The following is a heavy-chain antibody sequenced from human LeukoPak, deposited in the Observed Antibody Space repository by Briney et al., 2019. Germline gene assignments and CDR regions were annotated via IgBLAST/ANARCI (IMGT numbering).Heavy chain of an antibody. CDR3: ARVRASIDPHRAFDI. V-gene: IGHV3-48*01. CDR2: ISSSSSTI. CDR1: GFTFSSYS. Sequence: GGSLRLSCAASGFTFSSYSMNWVRQAPGKGLEWVSYISSSSSTIYYADSVKGRFTISRDNAKNSLYLQMNSLRAEDTAVYYCARVRASIDPHRAFDIWGQGTMVTVSS. J-gene: IGHJ3*02. D-gene: IGHD2/OR15-2a*01.